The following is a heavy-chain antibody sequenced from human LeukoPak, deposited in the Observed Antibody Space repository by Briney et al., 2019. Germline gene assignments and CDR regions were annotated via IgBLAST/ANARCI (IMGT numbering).Heavy chain of an antibody. V-gene: IGHV4-4*02. J-gene: IGHJ5*02. CDR2: IFHSGNT. Sequence: SGTLSLTCAVSGGSISSTSWWSWVRQTPGKGLEWIGEIFHSGNTNYNPSLKSRVTISIDKSKNQFSLKLSSVTAADKAVYYCARDKATGSRTWFDPWGQGTLVTVSS. CDR1: GGSISSTSW. CDR3: ARDKATGSRTWFDP. D-gene: IGHD3-10*01.